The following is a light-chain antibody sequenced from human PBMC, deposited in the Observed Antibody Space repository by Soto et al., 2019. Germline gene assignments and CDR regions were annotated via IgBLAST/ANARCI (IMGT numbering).Light chain of an antibody. CDR3: QQYYSSPLT. Sequence: DIVMTQSPDSLAVSLGARATISCKSSQSLFYSSNNKNYLGWYQKKPGQPPKLLIYWASTRESGVPGRFSGGGSGTDFTLTISSLQAEDVAVYYCQQYYSSPLTFGQGTKVEIK. CDR2: WAS. J-gene: IGKJ1*01. CDR1: QSLFYSSNNKNY. V-gene: IGKV4-1*01.